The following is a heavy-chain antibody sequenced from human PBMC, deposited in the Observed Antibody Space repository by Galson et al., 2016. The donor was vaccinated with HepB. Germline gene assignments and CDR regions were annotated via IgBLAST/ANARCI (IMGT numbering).Heavy chain of an antibody. V-gene: IGHV5-51*01. J-gene: IGHJ3*02. CDR3: ARLGGRDGYKMIFGAFDI. D-gene: IGHD5-24*01. Sequence: AEVKKPGESLRISCKASGFSFSSYWIGWVRQMPGKGLEWMGIIYPGDSDTRDSPSFQGQVTISADRSINTAYLQWSSLKATDTAMYYCARLGGRDGYKMIFGAFDIWGQGTMVTVSS. CDR2: IYPGDSDT. CDR1: GFSFSSYW.